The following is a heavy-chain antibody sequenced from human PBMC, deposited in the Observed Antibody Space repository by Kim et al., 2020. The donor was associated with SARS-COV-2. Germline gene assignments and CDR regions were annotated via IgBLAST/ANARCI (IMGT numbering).Heavy chain of an antibody. D-gene: IGHD3-3*01. J-gene: IGHJ6*02. CDR1: GYTFTSYG. V-gene: IGHV1-18*04. CDR2: ISAYNGNT. CDR3: ARVLVGYYDFWSGRFPPDV. Sequence: ASVKVSCKASGYTFTSYGISWVRQAPGQGLEWMGWISAYNGNTNYAQKLQGRVTMTTDTSTSTAYMELRSLRSDDTAVYYCARVLVGYYDFWSGRFPPDVWGQGTTVTVSS.